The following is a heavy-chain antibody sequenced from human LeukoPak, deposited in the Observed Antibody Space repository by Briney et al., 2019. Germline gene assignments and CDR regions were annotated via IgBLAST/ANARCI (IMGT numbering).Heavy chain of an antibody. J-gene: IGHJ5*02. CDR1: GGSISSSSYY. V-gene: IGHV4-39*07. Sequence: SETLSLTCTVSGGSISSSSYYWGWVRQPPGKGLEWIGSIYYSGSIYYNPSLKSRVTISVDTSKNQFSLKLSSVTAADTAVYYCARAGTKLYWFDPWGQGTLVTVSS. CDR2: IYYSGSI. CDR3: ARAGTKLYWFDP. D-gene: IGHD1-7*01.